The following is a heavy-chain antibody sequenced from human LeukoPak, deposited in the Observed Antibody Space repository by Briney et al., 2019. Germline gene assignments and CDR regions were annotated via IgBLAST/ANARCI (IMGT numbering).Heavy chain of an antibody. CDR3: GGGTFGGVIVIPVDY. Sequence: GGSLRLSCAVSGFTVTNDYMNWVRQAPGKGLEWVSIIYSGGSTYYADSVKGRFTISRDNSKNTLYLQMNSLRAEDTAVYYCGGGTFGGVIVIPVDYWGQGTLVTVSS. CDR2: IYSGGST. J-gene: IGHJ4*02. D-gene: IGHD3-16*02. CDR1: GFTVTNDY. V-gene: IGHV3-66*01.